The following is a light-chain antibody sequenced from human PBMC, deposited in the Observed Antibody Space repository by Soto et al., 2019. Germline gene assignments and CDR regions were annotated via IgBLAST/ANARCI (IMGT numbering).Light chain of an antibody. CDR1: QSISRY. Sequence: EIALTQSPATLSLSTGERATLSCRASQSISRYLAWYQQKPGQAPRLLIYDASNRATGIPARFSGSGSGTDFTLTISSLEPEDFAVYYCQQRSNWPPITFGQGTRLEI. J-gene: IGKJ5*01. V-gene: IGKV3-11*01. CDR3: QQRSNWPPIT. CDR2: DAS.